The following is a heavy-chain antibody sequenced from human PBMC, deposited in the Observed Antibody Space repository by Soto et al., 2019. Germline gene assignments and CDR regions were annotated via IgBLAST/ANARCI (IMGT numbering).Heavy chain of an antibody. CDR2: IKSDSDGGTT. Sequence: EVQLVESGGGLVKPGGSRRLSCVTSGFTLSKAWMSWVRQAPGEGLEWVGRIKSDSDGGTTDYAAPVKGRFTISRDDSKNTVYLQMNSLKTEDTAVYYCTTDALRFLEWFSYWGQGTLVTVSS. CDR3: TTDALRFLEWFSY. CDR1: GFTLSKAW. D-gene: IGHD3-3*01. V-gene: IGHV3-15*01. J-gene: IGHJ4*02.